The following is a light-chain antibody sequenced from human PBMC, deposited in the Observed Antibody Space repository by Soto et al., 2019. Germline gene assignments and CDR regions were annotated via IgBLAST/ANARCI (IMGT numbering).Light chain of an antibody. CDR2: KAS. CDR1: QTISSW. Sequence: DIQMPQSPSTLSGSVGDRVTITCRASQTISSWLAWYQQKPGKAPKLLIYKASTLKSGVPSRFSDSGSGTEFTLTISSLQPDDFATYYCQHYNSYSEAFGQGTKVDIK. J-gene: IGKJ1*01. CDR3: QHYNSYSEA. V-gene: IGKV1-5*03.